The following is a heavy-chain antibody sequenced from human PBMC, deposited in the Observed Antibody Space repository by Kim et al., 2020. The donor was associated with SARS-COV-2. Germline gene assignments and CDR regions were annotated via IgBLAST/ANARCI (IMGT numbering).Heavy chain of an antibody. CDR3: ARGESLDTAMVNYYYYGMDV. V-gene: IGHV5-10-1*01. CDR2: IDPSDSYT. Sequence: GESLKISCKGSGYSFTSYWISWVRQMPGKGLEWMGRIDPSDSYTNYSPSFQGHVTISADKSISTAYLQWSSLKASDTAMYYCARGESLDTAMVNYYYYGMDVWGQGTTVTVSS. D-gene: IGHD5-18*01. J-gene: IGHJ6*02. CDR1: GYSFTSYW.